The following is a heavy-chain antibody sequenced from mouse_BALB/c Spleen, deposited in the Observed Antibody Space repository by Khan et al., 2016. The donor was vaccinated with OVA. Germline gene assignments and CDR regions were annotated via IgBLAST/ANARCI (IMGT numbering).Heavy chain of an antibody. CDR1: GYSITSDYA. CDR2: INYSGAT. V-gene: IGHV3-2*02. CDR3: ARWFTY. J-gene: IGHJ3*01. Sequence: EVKLEVSGPGLVKPSQSLSLTCTVTGYSITSDYAWNWIRQFPGNKLEWMGYINYSGATSYLPSLKSRISITRDTSKNQFFLQLNSVTTEDSATYYGARWFTYWGQGTLVTVS.